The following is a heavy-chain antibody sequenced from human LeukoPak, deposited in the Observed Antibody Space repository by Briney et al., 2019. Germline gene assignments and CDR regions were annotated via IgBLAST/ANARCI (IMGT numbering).Heavy chain of an antibody. J-gene: IGHJ3*02. CDR2: IYWNDDK. CDR1: GGSISSGGYY. Sequence: KPSETLSLTCTVSGGSISSGGYYWSWIRQPPGKALEWLALIYWNDDKRYSPSLKSRLTITKDTSKNQVVLTMTNMDPVDTATYYCAHRFPLYSSSSDAFDIWGQGTMVTVSS. D-gene: IGHD6-13*01. CDR3: AHRFPLYSSSSDAFDI. V-gene: IGHV2-5*01.